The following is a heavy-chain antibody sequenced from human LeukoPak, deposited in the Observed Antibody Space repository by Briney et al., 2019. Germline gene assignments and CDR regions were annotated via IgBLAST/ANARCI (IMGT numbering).Heavy chain of an antibody. J-gene: IGHJ4*02. D-gene: IGHD2-21*02. CDR1: GFTFGSYA. CDR3: ARESPACGEDCYFDY. V-gene: IGHV3-30-3*01. CDR2: ISYDGTNK. Sequence: GGPLRLSCEPSGFTFGSYAMHWVRQAPGRGREWVAGISYDGTNKYYADSVKGRFTISRDNSKNTLYLQMNSLRTDDTAVYYCARESPACGEDCYFDYWGQGTLVTVSS.